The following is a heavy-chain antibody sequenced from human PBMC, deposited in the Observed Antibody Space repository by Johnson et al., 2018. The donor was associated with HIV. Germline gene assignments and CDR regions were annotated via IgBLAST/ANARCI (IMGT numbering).Heavy chain of an antibody. J-gene: IGHJ3*02. CDR3: AKGLHIVVEGDAFDI. CDR2: YDGNNK. D-gene: IGHD2-21*01. V-gene: IGHV3-30*18. Sequence: YDGNNKQYVDSVKGRFTISRDNSKNKLYLQMNSLRAEDTALYYCAKGLHIVVEGDAFDIWGQGTMVTVSS.